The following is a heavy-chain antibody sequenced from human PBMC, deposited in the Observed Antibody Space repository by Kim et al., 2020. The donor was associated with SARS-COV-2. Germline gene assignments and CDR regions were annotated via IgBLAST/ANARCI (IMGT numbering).Heavy chain of an antibody. V-gene: IGHV1-18*01. J-gene: IGHJ4*02. Sequence: ASVKVSCKASGYTFTSYGISWVRQAPGQGLEWMGWISAYNGNTNYAQKLQGRVTMTTDTSTSTAYMELRSLRSDDTTVYYCARDRSSDGDYVAPGNSEETHDYWGQGTLVTVSS. CDR1: GYTFTSYG. CDR2: ISAYNGNT. CDR3: ARDRSSDGDYVAPGNSEETHDY. D-gene: IGHD4-17*01.